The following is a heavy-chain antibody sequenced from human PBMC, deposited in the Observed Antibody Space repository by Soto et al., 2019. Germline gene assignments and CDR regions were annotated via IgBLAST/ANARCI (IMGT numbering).Heavy chain of an antibody. CDR1: GFIFNEYG. CDR2: IWYDGSNK. CDR3: ARWGCSGTNCNLNQRSYDL. D-gene: IGHD2-15*01. V-gene: IGHV3-33*01. J-gene: IGHJ4*02. Sequence: QVQLVESGGGVVQPGMSLRLSCAAPGFIFNEYGMHWVRQAPGKGLEWGEVIWYDGSNKYNAASVTGRFTISRDKSKNTMSLQMNNLRGEDSAVYYCARWGCSGTNCNLNQRSYDLWGQGTLVSVSS.